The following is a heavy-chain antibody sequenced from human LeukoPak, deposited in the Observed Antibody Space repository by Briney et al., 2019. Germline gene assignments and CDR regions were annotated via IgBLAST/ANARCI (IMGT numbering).Heavy chain of an antibody. CDR3: AKTYYYDSRNEFFAS. CDR1: GFTFSTYS. Sequence: GGSLRLSCAASGFTFSTYSMNWIRQAPGKGLEWVSYISSGSTTIFYTDSVKGRFTISRDNAKDSLYLQMNSLRADDTAVYYCAKTYYYDSRNEFFASWGQGTLVTVSS. V-gene: IGHV3-48*01. CDR2: ISSGSTTI. D-gene: IGHD3-22*01. J-gene: IGHJ4*02.